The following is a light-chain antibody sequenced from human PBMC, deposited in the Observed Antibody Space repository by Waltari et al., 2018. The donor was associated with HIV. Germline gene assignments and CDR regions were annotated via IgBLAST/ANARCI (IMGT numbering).Light chain of an antibody. Sequence: QSALTQPASVSGSPGQSITISCTGSGSDIGGYNYVSCYQHYPGKAPKLIIYDVSRRPSVVSNRFSGSKSGNTASLTISGLRAEDEADYYCSSYTSITLIFGGGTKLTVL. J-gene: IGLJ2*01. CDR2: DVS. V-gene: IGLV2-14*03. CDR3: SSYTSITLI. CDR1: GSDIGGYNY.